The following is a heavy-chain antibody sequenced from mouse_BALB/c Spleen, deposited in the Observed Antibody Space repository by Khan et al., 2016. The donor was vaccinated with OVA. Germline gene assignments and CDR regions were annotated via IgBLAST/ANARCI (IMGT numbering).Heavy chain of an antibody. CDR1: GYSITSDYA. CDR2: ISYSGNT. J-gene: IGHJ2*02. D-gene: IGHD1-1*01. Sequence: EVQLQESGPGLVKPSQSLSLTCTVTGYSITSDYAWNWIRQFPGNKLEWMGFISYSGNTKYNPSLKSRFSITRDTSKNQFFLHLNSVTTEDTATYYCARVYGGDFDYWDQDTSLTVSS. CDR3: ARVYGGDFDY. V-gene: IGHV3-2*02.